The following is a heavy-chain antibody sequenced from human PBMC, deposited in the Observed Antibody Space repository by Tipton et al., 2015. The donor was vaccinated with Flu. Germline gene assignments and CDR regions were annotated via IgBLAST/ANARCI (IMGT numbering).Heavy chain of an antibody. CDR3: ARDRFYYDILTGYKSGGMDV. D-gene: IGHD3-9*01. V-gene: IGHV4-39*07. Sequence: TLSLTCTVSGVSISSSNYYWGWIRQPPGKGLEWIGSVYYSGSNYYNRSLKGRVTISIDTSKNQFSLKMNSVTAADTAVYYCARDRFYYDILTGYKSGGMDVWGQGTTVTVSS. CDR2: VYYSGSN. J-gene: IGHJ6*02. CDR1: GVSISSSNYY.